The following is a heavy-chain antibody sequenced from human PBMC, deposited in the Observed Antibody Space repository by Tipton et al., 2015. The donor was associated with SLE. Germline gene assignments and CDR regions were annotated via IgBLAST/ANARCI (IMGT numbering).Heavy chain of an antibody. CDR2: IKQDGSEK. D-gene: IGHD2-21*01. V-gene: IGHV3-7*01. Sequence: SLRLSCAASRFSFDDYTMHWVRQTPGKGLEWVANIKQDGSEKYYVDSVKGRFTISRDNAKNSLYLQMNSLRAEDTAVYYCARDCDRSIWFDPWGQGTLVNVSS. J-gene: IGHJ5*02. CDR3: ARDCDRSIWFDP. CDR1: RFSFDDYT.